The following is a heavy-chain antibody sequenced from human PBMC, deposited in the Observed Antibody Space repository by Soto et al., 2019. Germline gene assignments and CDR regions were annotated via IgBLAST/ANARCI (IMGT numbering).Heavy chain of an antibody. CDR2: ISYHGNDK. CDR3: ARSRYYYDTSDYLDY. J-gene: IGHJ4*02. CDR1: EFTFSSDA. V-gene: IGHV3-30-3*01. Sequence: SGGSLRLSCAASEFTFSSDAMHWVRQAPGKGLEWVAVISYHGNDKYYADFVKGRFTISRDNSRNTLYLQMNSLRAEDTAVYYCARSRYYYDTSDYLDYWGQGTLVTVSS. D-gene: IGHD3-22*01.